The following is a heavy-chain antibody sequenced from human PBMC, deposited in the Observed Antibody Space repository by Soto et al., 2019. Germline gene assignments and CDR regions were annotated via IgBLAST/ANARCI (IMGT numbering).Heavy chain of an antibody. CDR2: IYWDDDK. V-gene: IGHV2-5*02. J-gene: IGHJ6*02. D-gene: IGHD2-21*02. CDR1: GFSLSTTGVG. CDR3: VQSRCGGDCLQSYSSHSYYGLDV. Sequence: SGPTLVNPTQTLTLTCSCSGFSLSTTGVGVGWIRQPPGKALEWLALIYWDDDKRYNPSLNSRLTITKDTSKNQVVLAMTNMDPVDTATYYCVQSRCGGDCLQSYSSHSYYGLDVWGQGTTVTVSS.